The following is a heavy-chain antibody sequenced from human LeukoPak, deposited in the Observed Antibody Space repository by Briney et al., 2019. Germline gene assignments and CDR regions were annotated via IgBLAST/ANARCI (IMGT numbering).Heavy chain of an antibody. Sequence: GGSLRLSCAASGFTFSSYSMNWVRQAPGKGLEWVSYISSSSSTIYYADSVKGRFTISRDNAKNSLYLQMNSLRAEDTAVYYCARDAENIVVVPAAPDYWGQGTLVTVSS. V-gene: IGHV3-48*01. CDR3: ARDAENIVVVPAAPDY. J-gene: IGHJ4*02. D-gene: IGHD2-2*01. CDR1: GFTFSSYS. CDR2: ISSSSSTI.